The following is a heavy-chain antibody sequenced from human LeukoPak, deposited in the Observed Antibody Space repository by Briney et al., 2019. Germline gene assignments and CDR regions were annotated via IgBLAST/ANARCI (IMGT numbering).Heavy chain of an antibody. CDR2: IYYSGST. CDR1: GGSISSYY. D-gene: IGHD6-19*01. J-gene: IGHJ3*02. Sequence: SETLSLTCTVSGGSISSYYWSWIRQPPGKGLEWIGYIYYSGSTYYNPSLKSRVTISVDTSKNQFPLKLSSVTAADTAVYYCARQSAEQWLVPGAFDIWGQGTMVTVSS. V-gene: IGHV4-59*08. CDR3: ARQSAEQWLVPGAFDI.